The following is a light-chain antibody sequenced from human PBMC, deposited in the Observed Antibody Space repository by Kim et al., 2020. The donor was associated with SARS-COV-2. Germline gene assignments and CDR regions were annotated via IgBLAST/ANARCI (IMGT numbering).Light chain of an antibody. Sequence: EIVMTQSPATLSVSPGERATLSCRASQSVSTNLAWYQQKPGQAPRLLIYATSTRATGAPARFSGSGSGTDFTLTISSLQSEDFAVYYCQQYNNWPPSTFGGGTKVEI. J-gene: IGKJ4*01. V-gene: IGKV3-15*01. CDR2: ATS. CDR1: QSVSTN. CDR3: QQYNNWPPST.